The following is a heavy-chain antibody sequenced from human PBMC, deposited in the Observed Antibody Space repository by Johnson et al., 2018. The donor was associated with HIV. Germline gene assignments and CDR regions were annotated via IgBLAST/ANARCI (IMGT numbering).Heavy chain of an antibody. CDR2: MWYDGSKK. D-gene: IGHD6-13*01. J-gene: IGHJ3*02. Sequence: QAQLVESGGGVVQPGRSLRLSCAASGFTFSHYGMHWVRQAPGKGLQWVAGMWYDGSKKDYADSVKGRFTISRDNSKNTLYLQMNSLSAEDTAVYYCTKCIWGSSLIDAFDIWGQGTKVTVSS. V-gene: IGHV3-33*06. CDR1: GFTFSHYG. CDR3: TKCIWGSSLIDAFDI.